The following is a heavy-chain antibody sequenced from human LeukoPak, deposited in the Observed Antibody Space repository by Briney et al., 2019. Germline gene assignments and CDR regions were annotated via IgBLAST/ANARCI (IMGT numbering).Heavy chain of an antibody. CDR2: INPNSGGT. CDR1: GYTFTGYY. V-gene: IGHV1-2*02. Sequence: ASVKVSCKASGYTFTGYYMHWVRQAPGQGLEWMGWINPNSGGTNYAQKFQGRVIMTRDTSISTAYMELSRLRSDDTAVYYCARGMVRGVISPDWDYWGQGTLVTVSS. J-gene: IGHJ4*02. D-gene: IGHD3-10*01. CDR3: ARGMVRGVISPDWDY.